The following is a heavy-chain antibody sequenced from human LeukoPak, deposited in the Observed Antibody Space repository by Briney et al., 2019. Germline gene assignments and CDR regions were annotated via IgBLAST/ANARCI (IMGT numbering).Heavy chain of an antibody. Sequence: SETLSLTCTVSGGSISSYYWSWIRQPPGKGLEWIGYIYYSGSTNYNPSLKSRVTISVDTSKNQFSLKLSSVTAADTAVYYCARVGENGDTDYYYYYMDVWGKGTTVTVSS. D-gene: IGHD4-17*01. CDR2: IYYSGST. J-gene: IGHJ6*03. CDR1: GGSISSYY. V-gene: IGHV4-59*01. CDR3: ARVGENGDTDYYYYYMDV.